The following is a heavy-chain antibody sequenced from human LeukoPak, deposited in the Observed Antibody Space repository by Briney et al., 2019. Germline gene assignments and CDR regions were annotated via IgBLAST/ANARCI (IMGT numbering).Heavy chain of an antibody. V-gene: IGHV4-59*11. Sequence: SETLSLACAVSGDSFSSHYWTWIRQPPGRGLEWIGYISYIGTTNYNPSLKSRVTISIDTSKNQFSLKLSSVTTADTAVYYCARDLVTVTKGFDIWGLGTMVSVSS. J-gene: IGHJ3*02. CDR2: ISYIGTT. CDR1: GDSFSSHY. CDR3: ARDLVTVTKGFDI. D-gene: IGHD4-17*01.